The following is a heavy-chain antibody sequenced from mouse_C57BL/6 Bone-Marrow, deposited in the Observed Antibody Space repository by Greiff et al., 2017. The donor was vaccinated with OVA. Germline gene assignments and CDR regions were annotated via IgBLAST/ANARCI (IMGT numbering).Heavy chain of an antibody. D-gene: IGHD1-1*01. V-gene: IGHV7-1*01. CDR2: SRNKANDYTT. J-gene: IGHJ1*03. Sequence: EVNVVESGGGLVQSGRSLRLSCATSGFTFSDFYMEWVRQAPGKGLEWIAASRNKANDYTTEYSASVKGRFTVSTDTSQSILYLQMKGLRAEDTAIYYCARDAFYYYGSSFHWYFDVWGTGTTVTVSS. CDR1: GFTFSDFY. CDR3: ARDAFYYYGSSFHWYFDV.